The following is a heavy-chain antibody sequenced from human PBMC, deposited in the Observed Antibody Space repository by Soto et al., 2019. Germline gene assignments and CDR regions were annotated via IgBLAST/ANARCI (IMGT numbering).Heavy chain of an antibody. CDR3: ARTNRRGYCSGGSCHLDY. V-gene: IGHV4-34*01. CDR1: GGSFSGYY. CDR2: INHSGST. J-gene: IGHJ4*02. Sequence: SETLSLTCAVYGGSFSGYYWSWIRQPPGKGLEWIGEINHSGSTNYSPSLKSRVTISVDTSKNQFSLKLSSVTAADTAVYYCARTNRRGYCSGGSCHLDYWGQGTLVTVSS. D-gene: IGHD2-15*01.